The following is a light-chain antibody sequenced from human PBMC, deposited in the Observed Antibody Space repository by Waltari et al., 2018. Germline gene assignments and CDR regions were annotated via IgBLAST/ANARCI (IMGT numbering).Light chain of an antibody. CDR1: QDISNY. Sequence: DIQMTQSPSSLSASVGYRVTITCQASQDISNYLNWYQRKPGKAPKLLIYGASNLETGVPSRFRGTGSGTDFTFTVSGLQPEDIATYYCQQYDDLPYTFGQGTKLEIK. CDR3: QQYDDLPYT. CDR2: GAS. J-gene: IGKJ2*01. V-gene: IGKV1-33*01.